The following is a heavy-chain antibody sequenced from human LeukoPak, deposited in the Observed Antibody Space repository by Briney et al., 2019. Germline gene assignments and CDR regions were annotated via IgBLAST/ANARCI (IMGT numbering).Heavy chain of an antibody. V-gene: IGHV3-33*01. CDR3: ARGNDYGDY. CDR1: GFTFSSYG. CDR2: IWYDGSNK. Sequence: PGGSLRLSCAASGFTFSSYGMHWVRQAPDKGLEWVAVIWYDGSNKYYADSVKGRFTISRDNSKNTLYLQMNSLRAEDTAVYYCARGNDYGDYWGQGTLVTVSS. J-gene: IGHJ4*02.